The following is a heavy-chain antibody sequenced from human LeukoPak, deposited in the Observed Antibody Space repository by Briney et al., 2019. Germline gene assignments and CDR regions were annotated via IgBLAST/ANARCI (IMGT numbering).Heavy chain of an antibody. CDR3: ARDFDMGITPGDDFDF. Sequence: PGGSLRLSCAASGFSFSKYWMHWVRQTPGEGLVWVSRIKEDGTYTSYADSVKGRFTISRDNARNPVFLQMNRLRAEDTAVYYCARDFDMGITPGDDFDFWGQGTLVTVSS. D-gene: IGHD3-9*01. V-gene: IGHV3-74*01. CDR2: IKEDGTYT. J-gene: IGHJ4*02. CDR1: GFSFSKYW.